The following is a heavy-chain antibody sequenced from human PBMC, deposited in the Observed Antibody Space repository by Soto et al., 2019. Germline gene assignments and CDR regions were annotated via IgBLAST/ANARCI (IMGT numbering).Heavy chain of an antibody. CDR1: GASISSSYW. Sequence: QVQLQESGPGLVKPSGTLSLTCAVSGASISSSYWWSWVRQPPGKGLEWIGEIHHSTGTNSNPSLKSRVTISVDKSKNQLFLRLTSVTVADTAVYYCARNDVHDMDVWGQGTTVTVSS. CDR3: ARNDVHDMDV. V-gene: IGHV4-4*02. J-gene: IGHJ6*02. CDR2: IHHSTGT. D-gene: IGHD1-1*01.